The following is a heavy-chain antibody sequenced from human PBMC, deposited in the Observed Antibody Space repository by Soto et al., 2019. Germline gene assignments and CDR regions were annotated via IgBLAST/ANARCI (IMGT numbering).Heavy chain of an antibody. D-gene: IGHD3-22*01. CDR1: GGSIDRSNYY. Sequence: SETLSLTCTVSGGSIDRSNYYWDWLRQPPGKGLEWIGTTYYNGNAYYNPSLKSRVTMSVDTSKNQFSLKLISVTAADTAVYYCARHFVAVVIKGWGYWGQGTLVTVSS. CDR3: ARHFVAVVIKGWGY. J-gene: IGHJ4*02. CDR2: TYYNGNA. V-gene: IGHV4-39*01.